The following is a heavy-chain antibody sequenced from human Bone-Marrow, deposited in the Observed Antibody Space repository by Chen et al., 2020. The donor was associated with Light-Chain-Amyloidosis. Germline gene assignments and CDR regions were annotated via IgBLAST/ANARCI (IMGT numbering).Heavy chain of an antibody. V-gene: IGHV5-51*01. CDR3: AGRGGCYNLCY. Sequence: EVQLEQSGPEVKKPGESLKISCKGSGYTFPNYWIGWVRQMPGKGLEWMGVIYPDDSDARYSPAFEGQVTNSAGKAITTGYLQWRSLKASDTGMYYFAGRGGCYNLCYRGQGTLVTVSS. CDR1: GYTFPNYW. J-gene: IGHJ4*02. CDR2: IYPDDSDA. D-gene: IGHD3-16*01.